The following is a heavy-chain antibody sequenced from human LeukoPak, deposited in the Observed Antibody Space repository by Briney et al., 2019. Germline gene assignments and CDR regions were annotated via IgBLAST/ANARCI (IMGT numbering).Heavy chain of an antibody. J-gene: IGHJ5*02. D-gene: IGHD6-13*01. V-gene: IGHV4-38-2*02. Sequence: SETLSLTCTVSGYSISSGYFWGWIRQPPGKGLECIGTIYHSGSTKYKPSLKSRVTISLDTSKNQFSLKLRSVTAADTAVYYCARPPGVAAAWFDPWGQGTLVTVSS. CDR1: GYSISSGYF. CDR2: IYHSGST. CDR3: ARPPGVAAAWFDP.